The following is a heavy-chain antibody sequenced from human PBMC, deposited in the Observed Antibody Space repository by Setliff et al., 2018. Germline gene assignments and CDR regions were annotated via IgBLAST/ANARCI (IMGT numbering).Heavy chain of an antibody. CDR1: GFTYSGYY. V-gene: IGHV3-48*04. CDR2: IGESRNNI. Sequence: GRSRRLSCAACGFTYSGYYIQWVRQAPGKGLVLVSYIGESRNNIHYADSVKVRFTISRDNAKNSLYLQMNSLRAEDTAVYYCSKDGDYNFWRGNFRAYYYYYYMDVWGKGTTVTVSS. CDR3: SKDGDYNFWRGNFRAYYYYYYMDV. J-gene: IGHJ6*03. D-gene: IGHD3-3*01.